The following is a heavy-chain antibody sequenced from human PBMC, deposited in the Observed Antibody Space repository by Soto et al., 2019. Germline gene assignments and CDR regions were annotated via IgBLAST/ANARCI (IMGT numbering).Heavy chain of an antibody. J-gene: IGHJ3*01. Sequence: EVQLLESGGALVQPGGSLRLSCAASGFTFSSYGMSWVRQAPGKGLEWVSAVSASGDDTYYTASVRGRFTISRDSSKTTVYLQMNDLRPDDTAVYYCATWHEREHAFDVWGQGTTVTISS. CDR3: ATWHEREHAFDV. V-gene: IGHV3-23*01. CDR2: VSASGDDT. CDR1: GFTFSSYG. D-gene: IGHD1-1*01.